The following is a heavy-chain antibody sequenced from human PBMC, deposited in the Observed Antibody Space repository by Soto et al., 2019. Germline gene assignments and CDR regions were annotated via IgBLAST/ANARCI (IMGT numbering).Heavy chain of an antibody. V-gene: IGHV2-5*02. CDR2: IYWDDDK. J-gene: IGHJ4*02. CDR1: GFSLRNSGVG. Sequence: QITLKESGPTLVKPTQTLTLTCTFSGFSLRNSGVGVGWIRQPPGKALEWLALIYWDDDKRYSPSLKSRLTITKDNYKNQVVLTMTNMDTVDTATYYCAHMTTGGFYFDYWGQGTLVTVSS. CDR3: AHMTTGGFYFDY. D-gene: IGHD4-17*01.